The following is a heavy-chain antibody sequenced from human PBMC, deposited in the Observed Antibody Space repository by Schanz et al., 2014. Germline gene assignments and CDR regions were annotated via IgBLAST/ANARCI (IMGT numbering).Heavy chain of an antibody. D-gene: IGHD2-15*01. Sequence: EVQLVESGGGLVKPGGPLRLSCAASGFTFSSYSMNWVRQAPGKGLEWVSSISSSSSYIYYADSVKGRFTISRDNAKNSLYLQMNSLRAEDTAVYYCARDRGYCSGGSCLTFDYWGQGTLVTVSS. CDR1: GFTFSSYS. CDR2: ISSSSSYI. V-gene: IGHV3-21*01. CDR3: ARDRGYCSGGSCLTFDY. J-gene: IGHJ4*02.